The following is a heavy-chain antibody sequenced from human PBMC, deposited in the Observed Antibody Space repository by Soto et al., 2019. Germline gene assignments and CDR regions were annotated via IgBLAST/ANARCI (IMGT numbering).Heavy chain of an antibody. D-gene: IGHD2-15*01. Sequence: SETLSLTCAVYSGSFSGYYWSWIRQPPGKGLEWIGEINHSGSTNYNPSLKSRVTISVDTSKNQFSLKLSSVTAADTAVYYCARAYCSGGSCSPNWFDPWGQGTLVTVSS. CDR1: SGSFSGYY. J-gene: IGHJ5*02. CDR3: ARAYCSGGSCSPNWFDP. V-gene: IGHV4-34*01. CDR2: INHSGST.